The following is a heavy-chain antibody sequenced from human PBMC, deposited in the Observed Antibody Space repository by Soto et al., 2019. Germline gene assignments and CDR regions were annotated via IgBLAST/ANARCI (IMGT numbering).Heavy chain of an antibody. J-gene: IGHJ6*02. CDR2: ISSIGST. D-gene: IGHD3-9*01. CDR1: GGSISSGDYF. V-gene: IGHV4-30-4*01. Sequence: QVQLQESGPGLVKPSQTLSLTCTVSGGSISSGDYFWSWMRQSPGKCLEWIGYISSIGSTYYNPSLKSRVSVSRDTSKNQFSLKLSSVTTTDTAVYYCARGLVIRPYYYHGMDVWGQGTKVTVSS. CDR3: ARGLVIRPYYYHGMDV.